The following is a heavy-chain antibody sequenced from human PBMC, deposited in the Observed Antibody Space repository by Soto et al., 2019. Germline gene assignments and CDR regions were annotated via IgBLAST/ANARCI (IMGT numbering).Heavy chain of an antibody. CDR2: IIPILGIA. J-gene: IGHJ4*02. Sequence: SVKVSCKASGGTFSSYTISWLRQAPGQGLEWMGRIIPILGIANYAQKFQGRVTITADKSTSTAYMELSSLRSEDTAVYYCARIQAVAGIVDYWGQGTLVTVSS. D-gene: IGHD6-19*01. CDR1: GGTFSSYT. V-gene: IGHV1-69*02. CDR3: ARIQAVAGIVDY.